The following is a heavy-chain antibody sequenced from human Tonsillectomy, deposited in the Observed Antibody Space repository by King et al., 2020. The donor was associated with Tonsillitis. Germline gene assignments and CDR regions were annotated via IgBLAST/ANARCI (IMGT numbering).Heavy chain of an antibody. V-gene: IGHV3-30*18. D-gene: IGHD3-22*01. Sequence: VQLVESGGGVVQPWRSLRLSCAASGFTFSSYDMHWVRQAPGKGLEWVAVISFDGNNKYYADSVKGRFTISRDNSRNTLYLRMNSLTAEDTAVYYCAKDLGDYYDSSGYFDYWGQGTLVTVSS. CDR1: GFTFSSYD. J-gene: IGHJ4*02. CDR2: ISFDGNNK. CDR3: AKDLGDYYDSSGYFDY.